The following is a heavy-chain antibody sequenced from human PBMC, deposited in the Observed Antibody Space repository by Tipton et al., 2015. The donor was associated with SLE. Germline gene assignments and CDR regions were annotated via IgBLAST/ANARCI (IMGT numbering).Heavy chain of an antibody. CDR2: IYSGGST. D-gene: IGHD1-26*01. Sequence: SLRLSCAASGFTVSRKYMTWVRQAPGKGLEWVSVIYSGGSTNYADSVKGRFTISRDNSKNTLYLEMNSLRAEDTAVYYCARDSGINGVDYFDYWGQGTLVTVSS. J-gene: IGHJ4*02. V-gene: IGHV3-66*02. CDR1: GFTVSRKY. CDR3: ARDSGINGVDYFDY.